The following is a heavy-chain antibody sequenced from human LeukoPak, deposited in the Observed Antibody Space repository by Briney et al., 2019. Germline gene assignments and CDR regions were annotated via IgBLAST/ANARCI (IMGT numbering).Heavy chain of an antibody. J-gene: IGHJ4*02. CDR2: ISYDGSNK. CDR3: AGPIGYGGYDFVY. CDR1: GFTFSSYA. V-gene: IGHV3-30*04. Sequence: GGSLRLSCAASGFTFSSYAMHWVRQAPGKGLEWVAVISYDGSNKYYADSVKGRFTISRDNSKNTLYLQMNSLRAEDTAVYYCAGPIGYGGYDFVYWGQGTLVTVSS. D-gene: IGHD5-12*01.